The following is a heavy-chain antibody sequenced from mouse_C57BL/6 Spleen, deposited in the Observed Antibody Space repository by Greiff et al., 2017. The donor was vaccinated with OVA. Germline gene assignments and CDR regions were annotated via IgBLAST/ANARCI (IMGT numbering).Heavy chain of an antibody. CDR3: ARAKRLYDGSSYWYFDV. J-gene: IGHJ1*03. Sequence: QVQLQQSGAELMKPGASVKLSCKATGYTFTGYWIEWVKQRPGHGLEWIGEILPGSGSTNYNEKFKGKATFTADTSSNTAYMQLSSLTTEDSAIYYCARAKRLYDGSSYWYFDVWGTGTTVTVSS. V-gene: IGHV1-9*01. D-gene: IGHD1-1*01. CDR1: GYTFTGYW. CDR2: ILPGSGST.